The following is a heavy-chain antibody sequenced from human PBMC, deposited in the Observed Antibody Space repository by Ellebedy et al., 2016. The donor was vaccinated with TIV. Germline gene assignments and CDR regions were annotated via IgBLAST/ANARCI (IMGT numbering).Heavy chain of an antibody. CDR1: TGSFNGYY. V-gene: IGHV4-34*01. D-gene: IGHD5/OR15-5a*01. CDR3: ANRGKIAVSRY. Sequence: MPSETLSLTCAVSTGSFNGYYWNCFRQPPGKGLEWIGEIHHSGSTNYNPSLKSRVTLSIDTSKKQFSLNVTSVTAADTAVYYCANRGKIAVSRYWGQGVLVTVSS. J-gene: IGHJ4*02. CDR2: IHHSGST.